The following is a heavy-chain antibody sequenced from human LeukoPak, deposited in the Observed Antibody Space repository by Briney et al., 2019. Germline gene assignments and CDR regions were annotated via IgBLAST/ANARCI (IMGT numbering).Heavy chain of an antibody. CDR2: IIPIFGTA. CDR1: GGTFSSYA. Sequence: SVKVSCKASGGTFSSYAISWVRQAPGQGLEWMGGIIPIFGTANYAQKFQGRVTITADESTSTAYMELSSLRSEDTAVYYCARISYDSSGYYSHYYYYYGMDVWGQGTTVTVSS. CDR3: ARISYDSSGYYSHYYYYYGMDV. D-gene: IGHD3-22*01. J-gene: IGHJ6*02. V-gene: IGHV1-69*01.